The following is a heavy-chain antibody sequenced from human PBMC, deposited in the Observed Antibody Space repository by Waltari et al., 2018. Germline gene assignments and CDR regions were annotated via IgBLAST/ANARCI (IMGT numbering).Heavy chain of an antibody. CDR3: AREVVPAATIVVNWFDP. V-gene: IGHV7-4-1*02. Sequence: QVELVQSGPELKKPGASVKVSCRASGYSFTSYAINWVRQAPGRGFELMGWINTNSGKPTYVQGFTGRFVFSLDTSVSTAFLQINSLEAEDTAVYYCAREVVPAATIVVNWFDPWGQGTLVTVSS. CDR2: INTNSGKP. D-gene: IGHD2-2*01. CDR1: GYSFTSYA. J-gene: IGHJ5*02.